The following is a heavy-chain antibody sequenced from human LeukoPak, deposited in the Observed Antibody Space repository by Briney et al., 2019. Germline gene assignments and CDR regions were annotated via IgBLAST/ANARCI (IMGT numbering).Heavy chain of an antibody. D-gene: IGHD2-21*02. CDR3: ARDFAQDIVVVTAIPDYYYYMDV. CDR1: GYTFTTYG. V-gene: IGHV1-18*01. J-gene: IGHJ6*03. Sequence: ASVKVSCKASGYTFTTYGISWVRQAPGQGLEWMGWISAYNGNTNYAQKLQGRVIMTTDTSTSTAYMELRSLRSDDTAVYYCARDFAQDIVVVTAIPDYYYYMDVWGKGTTVTISS. CDR2: ISAYNGNT.